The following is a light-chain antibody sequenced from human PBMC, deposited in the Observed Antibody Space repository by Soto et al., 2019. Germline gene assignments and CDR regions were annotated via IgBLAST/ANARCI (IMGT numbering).Light chain of an antibody. V-gene: IGLV2-14*01. J-gene: IGLJ2*01. Sequence: QSALTQPASVSGSPGQSITITCTGTNSDVGTYNYVSWYQQHPGKAPKFVVYEVSDRPSGVSDRFSGSKSGNTASLTISGLQAEDEADYYCSSYTTNSPLVFGGGTKLTVL. CDR1: NSDVGTYNY. CDR3: SSYTTNSPLV. CDR2: EVS.